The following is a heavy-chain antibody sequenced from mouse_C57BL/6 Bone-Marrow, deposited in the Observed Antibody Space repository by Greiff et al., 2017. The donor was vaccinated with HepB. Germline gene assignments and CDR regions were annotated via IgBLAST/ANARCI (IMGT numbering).Heavy chain of an antibody. Sequence: VQLQQSGPELVKPGASVKISCKASGYAFSSSWMNWVKQRPGKGLEWIGRIYPGDGDTNYNGKFKGKATLTADKSSSTAYMQLSSLTSEDSAVYFCARYPLYYYGSSYNYWGQGTTLTVSS. CDR3: ARYPLYYYGSSYNY. D-gene: IGHD1-1*01. J-gene: IGHJ2*01. CDR2: IYPGDGDT. V-gene: IGHV1-82*01. CDR1: GYAFSSSW.